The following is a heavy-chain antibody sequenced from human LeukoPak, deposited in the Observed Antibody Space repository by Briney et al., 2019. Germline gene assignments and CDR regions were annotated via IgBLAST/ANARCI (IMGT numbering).Heavy chain of an antibody. J-gene: IGHJ4*02. CDR3: ARVLVTMIVEEGFDC. V-gene: IGHV1-18*01. D-gene: IGHD3-22*01. Sequence: ASVKVSCKASGYTFTSYGISWVRQAPGQGLEWMGWISAYNGNTNYAQKLQGRVTMTTDTSTSTAYMELRSLRSDDTAVYYCARVLVTMIVEEGFDCWGQGTLVTVSS. CDR2: ISAYNGNT. CDR1: GYTFTSYG.